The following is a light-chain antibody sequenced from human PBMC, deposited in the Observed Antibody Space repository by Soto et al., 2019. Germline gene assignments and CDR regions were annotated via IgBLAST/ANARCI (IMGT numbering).Light chain of an antibody. CDR1: QSISSW. V-gene: IGKV1-5*03. CDR2: KAS. CDR3: HQYSASHT. Sequence: DIQMTHSPSTLSASVGDRIINTCRASQSISSWLAWYQQKPGKAPKLLIYKASSLESGVPSRFSGSGSGTEFTLTISSLQPDDSATYFCHQYSASHTFGGGTKVDIK. J-gene: IGKJ4*01.